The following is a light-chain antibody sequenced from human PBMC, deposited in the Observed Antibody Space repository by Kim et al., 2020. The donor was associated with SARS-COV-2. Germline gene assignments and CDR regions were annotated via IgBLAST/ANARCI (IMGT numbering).Light chain of an antibody. Sequence: VSPGQTASLTCSGDKLGDKYACWYQQTPGQSPVLVIYQDSKRPSGIPERFSGSNSGNTATLTISGTQAMDEADYYCQAWDSSTVVFGGGTQLTVL. CDR2: QDS. V-gene: IGLV3-1*01. J-gene: IGLJ2*01. CDR3: QAWDSSTVV. CDR1: KLGDKY.